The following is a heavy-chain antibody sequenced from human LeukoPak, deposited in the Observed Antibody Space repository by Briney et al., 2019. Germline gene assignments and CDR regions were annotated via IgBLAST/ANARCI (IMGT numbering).Heavy chain of an antibody. J-gene: IGHJ4*02. CDR3: ANNLFGCFDC. CDR2: TSDSGDNT. D-gene: IGHD3-16*01. V-gene: IGHV3-23*01. CDR1: GFTFSSYA. Sequence: PGGSLRLSCAASGFTFSSYAMSWVRQAPGEGLEWVSSTSDSGDNTYYADSVKGRFITSRDNSKNTLFLQMQSLRAEDTAVYYCANNLFGCFDCWGQGTLVTVSS.